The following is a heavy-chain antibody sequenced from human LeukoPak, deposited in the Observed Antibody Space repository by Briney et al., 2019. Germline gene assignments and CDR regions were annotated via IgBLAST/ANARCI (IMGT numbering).Heavy chain of an antibody. D-gene: IGHD2-2*01. V-gene: IGHV1-18*01. CDR1: GYTFTSYG. J-gene: IGHJ3*02. CDR2: ISAYNGNT. CDR3: ASKAGYCSSTSCYGGHHAFDI. Sequence: ASVKVSCKASGYTFTSYGISWVRQAPGQGLEWMGWISAYNGNTNYAQKLQGRVTMTTDTSTSTAYMELRSLRSDDTAVSYCASKAGYCSSTSCYGGHHAFDIWGQGTMVTVSS.